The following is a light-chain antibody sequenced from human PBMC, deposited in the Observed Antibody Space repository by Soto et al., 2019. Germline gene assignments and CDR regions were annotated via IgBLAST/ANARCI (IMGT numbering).Light chain of an antibody. Sequence: DIPMTQSASSLSASVGDRVTITCRASQSISSYFNWYQQKPGKAPKLLIYAASSLQSGVPSRFSGSGSGKEFTLTISSLQPEDFAAYYCHQTYRTPYTFGQGTNLEIK. J-gene: IGKJ2*01. CDR1: QSISSY. CDR2: AAS. CDR3: HQTYRTPYT. V-gene: IGKV1-39*01.